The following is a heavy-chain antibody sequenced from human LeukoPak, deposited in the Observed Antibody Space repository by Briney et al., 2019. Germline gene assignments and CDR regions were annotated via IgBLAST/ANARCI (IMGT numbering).Heavy chain of an antibody. CDR3: AKGNYDFWSGYPGLSYFDY. D-gene: IGHD3-3*01. Sequence: PGGSLRLSCAASGFTFSSYAMSWVRQPPGKGLEWVSAISGSGGTTYYADSVKGRFTISRDNSKNTLYLQMNSLRAGDTAVYYCAKGNYDFWSGYPGLSYFDYWGQGTLVTVSS. CDR1: GFTFSSYA. V-gene: IGHV3-23*01. CDR2: ISGSGGTT. J-gene: IGHJ4*02.